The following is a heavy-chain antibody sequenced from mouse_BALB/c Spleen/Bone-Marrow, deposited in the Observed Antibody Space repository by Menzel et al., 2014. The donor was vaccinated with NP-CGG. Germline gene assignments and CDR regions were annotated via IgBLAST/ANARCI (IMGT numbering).Heavy chain of an antibody. CDR3: ARDPWXXXGXYXXDY. Sequence: VKVEESGLGLVAPSQSLSTTCTVSGFSLTGYGVNWVRQPPGKGLEWLGMIWGDGSTDYNSALKSRLSISKDNSKSQVFLKMNSLQTDDTARYHCARDPWXXXGXYXXDYWNQGTSITVSS. CDR2: IWGDGST. V-gene: IGHV2-6-7*01. CDR1: GFSLTGYG. D-gene: IGHD1-1*02. J-gene: IGHJ4*01.